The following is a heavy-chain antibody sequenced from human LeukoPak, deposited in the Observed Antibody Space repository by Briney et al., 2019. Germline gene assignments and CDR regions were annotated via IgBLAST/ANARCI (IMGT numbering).Heavy chain of an antibody. CDR2: ISYDGSNK. V-gene: IGHV3-30*03. J-gene: IGHJ4*02. CDR1: GFTFSTYG. Sequence: GRSLRLSCAASGFTFSTYGMHWVRQAPGKGLEWVAVISYDGSNKYYADSVKGRFTISRDNSKNTLYLQMNSLRAEDTAVYYCARGGRLTAFYNYWGQGTLVTVSS. D-gene: IGHD3-9*01. CDR3: ARGGRLTAFYNY.